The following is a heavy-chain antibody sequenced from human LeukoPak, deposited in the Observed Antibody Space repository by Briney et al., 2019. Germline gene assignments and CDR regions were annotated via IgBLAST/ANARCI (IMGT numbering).Heavy chain of an antibody. D-gene: IGHD3-16*01. Sequence: PSETLSLTCTVSGGSISSSSYYWGWIRQPPGKGLEWIGSIYYSGSTYYNPSLKSRVTISVDTSKNQFSLKLSSVTAADTAVYYCARGGVVTQPGYFQHWGQGTLVTVSS. CDR1: GGSISSSSYY. J-gene: IGHJ1*01. CDR3: ARGGVVTQPGYFQH. V-gene: IGHV4-39*01. CDR2: IYYSGST.